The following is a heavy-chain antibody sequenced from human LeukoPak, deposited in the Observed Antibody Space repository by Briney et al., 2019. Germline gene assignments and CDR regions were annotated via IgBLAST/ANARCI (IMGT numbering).Heavy chain of an antibody. CDR1: GFTFSTYS. J-gene: IGHJ4*02. D-gene: IGHD3-16*02. Sequence: GGSLRLSCAASGFTFSTYSMTWVRQAPGKGLEWVSSITSSSSYIYYADSVKGRFTISRDNAKSSLYLQMNSLRGEATALYYCARHRTASDYWGQGTLVTVSS. V-gene: IGHV3-21*01. CDR3: ARHRTASDY. CDR2: ITSSSSYI.